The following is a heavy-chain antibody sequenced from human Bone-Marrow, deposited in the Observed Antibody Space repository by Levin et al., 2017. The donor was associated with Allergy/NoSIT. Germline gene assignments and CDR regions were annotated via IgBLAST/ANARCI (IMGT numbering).Heavy chain of an antibody. CDR3: ARDRTTTRPQNRFYYYGMDV. J-gene: IGHJ6*02. V-gene: IGHV4-59*01. CDR2: IYYSGST. Sequence: SETLSLTCTVSGGFISSYHWSWIRQPPGKGLEWIGYIYYSGSTNYNPSLKSRVTISVDTSKNQFSLKLSSVTAADTGVYYWARDRTTTRPQNRFYYYGMDVWGHGTTVTVSS. CDR1: GGFISSYH. D-gene: IGHD1-7*01.